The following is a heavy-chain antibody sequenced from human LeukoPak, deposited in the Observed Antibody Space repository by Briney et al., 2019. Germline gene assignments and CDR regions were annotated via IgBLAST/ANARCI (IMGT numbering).Heavy chain of an antibody. Sequence: GGSLRLSCIASGFTFSSYWMHWVRQDPRKGLVWVSRINGDGRNINYADSVRGRFTISRDNAKNSLYLQMNSLRAEDTAVYYCARVHCSSTSCYRNFDYWGQGTLVTVSS. CDR3: ARVHCSSTSCYRNFDY. V-gene: IGHV3-74*01. CDR2: INGDGRNI. J-gene: IGHJ4*02. CDR1: GFTFSSYW. D-gene: IGHD2-2*02.